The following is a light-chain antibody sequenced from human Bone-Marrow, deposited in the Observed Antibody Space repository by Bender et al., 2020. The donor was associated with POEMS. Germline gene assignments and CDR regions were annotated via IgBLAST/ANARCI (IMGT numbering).Light chain of an antibody. CDR3: SSWDNSLNGWL. Sequence: QHVPGTASKLLIYSNNQRPSGAPDRFSASTSGTSASLAISGLHSDDEADYYCSSWDNSLNGWLFGGGTRRTV. V-gene: IGLV1-44*01. CDR2: SNN. J-gene: IGLJ3*02.